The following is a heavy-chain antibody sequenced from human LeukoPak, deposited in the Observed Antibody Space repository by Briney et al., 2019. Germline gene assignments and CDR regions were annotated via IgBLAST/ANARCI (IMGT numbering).Heavy chain of an antibody. CDR1: GFTFSNYG. Sequence: PGGSLRLSCAASGFTFSNYGMHWGRQAAGKELEWGAVIWYDGSIKYYADSVQGRFSISRDNSKNTLYLQMNSRRAEDTAVYYCARAGGCSSTSCDLDYWGQGTVVTVSS. CDR3: ARAGGCSSTSCDLDY. D-gene: IGHD2-2*01. J-gene: IGHJ4*02. V-gene: IGHV3-33*01. CDR2: IWYDGSIK.